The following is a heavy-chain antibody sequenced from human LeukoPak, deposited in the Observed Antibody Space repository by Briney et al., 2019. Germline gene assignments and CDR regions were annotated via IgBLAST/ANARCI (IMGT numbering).Heavy chain of an antibody. J-gene: IGHJ4*02. CDR3: AKGAAGYYYDSSGHYFDY. Sequence: PGGSLRLSCEASGFTFKSYAMHWVRPAPGKGLEYVSAISRSGGSTYYADSVKDRFTISRDNSKNPLYLQMNSLRAEDTAVYYCAKGAAGYYYDSSGHYFDYWGQGTLVTDSS. V-gene: IGHV3-64*02. D-gene: IGHD3-22*01. CDR2: ISRSGGST. CDR1: GFTFKSYA.